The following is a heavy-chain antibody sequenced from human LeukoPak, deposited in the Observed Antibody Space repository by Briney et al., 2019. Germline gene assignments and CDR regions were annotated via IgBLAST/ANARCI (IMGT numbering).Heavy chain of an antibody. CDR1: GFTFDDYG. CDR2: IRYDGSNK. Sequence: GGSLRLSCVASGFTFDDYGIGWVRQAPGKGLEWVAFIRYDGSNKYYADSVKGRFTISRDNSKNTLYLQMNGLRAEDTAVYYCAKETSPGYSSGWYGFDYWGQGALVTVSS. CDR3: AKETSPGYSSGWYGFDY. J-gene: IGHJ4*02. V-gene: IGHV3-30*02. D-gene: IGHD6-19*01.